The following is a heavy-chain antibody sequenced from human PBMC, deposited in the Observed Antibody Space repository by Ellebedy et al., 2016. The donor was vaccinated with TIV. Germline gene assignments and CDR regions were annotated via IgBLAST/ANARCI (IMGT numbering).Heavy chain of an antibody. Sequence: GESLKISXAASGFTFSVSAMSWVRQAPGKGLEWVSGISGSGASTYYADSVKGRFTISKDNSKNTLYLQMNSLRAEDTALYYCAKGISSGTSWYISWGQGTLVTVSS. J-gene: IGHJ4*02. CDR2: ISGSGAST. D-gene: IGHD2-2*02. CDR3: AKGISSGTSWYIS. V-gene: IGHV3-23*01. CDR1: GFTFSVSA.